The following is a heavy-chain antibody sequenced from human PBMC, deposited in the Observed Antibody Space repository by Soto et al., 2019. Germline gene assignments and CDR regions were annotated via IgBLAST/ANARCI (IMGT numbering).Heavy chain of an antibody. V-gene: IGHV1-69*01. Sequence: QVQLVQSGAEMKTPGSSVKVSCKASGGTFSNYAISWVRQAPGQGLEWMGGIIPIFDTADYAQRFQGRVTITADESTSTAYLELSSLTSGDTAVYYCARDMIPAAISYRYYALDVWGQGTTVTVSS. CDR3: ARDMIPAAISYRYYALDV. D-gene: IGHD2-2*01. CDR1: GGTFSNYA. J-gene: IGHJ6*02. CDR2: IIPIFDTA.